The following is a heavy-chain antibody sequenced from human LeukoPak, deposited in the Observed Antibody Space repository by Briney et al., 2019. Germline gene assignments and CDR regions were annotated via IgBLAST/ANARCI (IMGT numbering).Heavy chain of an antibody. V-gene: IGHV4-34*01. J-gene: IGHJ4*02. Sequence: SETLSLTCAVYGGSFSGYYWSWIRQPPGKGLEWIGEINHSGSTNYNPSLKSRVTISVDTSKNQFSLKLSSVTAADTAEYYCARGDSVVVPAAERYFDYWGQGTLVTVSS. CDR2: INHSGST. CDR3: ARGDSVVVPAAERYFDY. CDR1: GGSFSGYY. D-gene: IGHD2-2*01.